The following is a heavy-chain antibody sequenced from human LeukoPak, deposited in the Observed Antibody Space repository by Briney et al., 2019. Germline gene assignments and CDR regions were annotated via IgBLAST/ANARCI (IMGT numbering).Heavy chain of an antibody. CDR3: AKGGGGRGTAFDI. CDR2: ISGSGGT. V-gene: IGHV3-23*01. Sequence: QPGGSLRLSCAASGFTFSSYVMSWVRQAPGKGLAWVSAISGSGGTYYADPVKGRFTISRDNSKNTMFLEMNSRRAEDTAVDYCAKGGGGRGTAFDIWGQGTMVSVSS. D-gene: IGHD3-10*01. J-gene: IGHJ3*02. CDR1: GFTFSSYV.